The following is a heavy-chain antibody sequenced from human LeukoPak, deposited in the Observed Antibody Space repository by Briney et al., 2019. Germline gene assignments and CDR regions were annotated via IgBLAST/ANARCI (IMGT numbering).Heavy chain of an antibody. D-gene: IGHD2-2*01. CDR3: ARGGIGYCTSTSCSFDS. CDR1: GDSVSTNSAA. J-gene: IGHJ4*02. Sequence: SQTLSLTCAISGDSVSTNSAAWNWLRQSPSRAVEGLGRTYHRSQWYNDYGVSVKRRITINPDTSKNQFSLQLNSVTPEDTAVYYCARGGIGYCTSTSCSFDSWGQGTLVTVSS. CDR2: TYHRSQWYN. V-gene: IGHV6-1*01.